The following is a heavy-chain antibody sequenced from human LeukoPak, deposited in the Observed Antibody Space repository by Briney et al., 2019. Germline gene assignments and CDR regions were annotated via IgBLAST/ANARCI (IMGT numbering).Heavy chain of an antibody. CDR2: IDPRDSYT. V-gene: IGHV5-10-1*01. D-gene: IGHD6-13*01. Sequence: GESLKISCKGSGYSFTNYWINWVRQMPGKGLEWMGRIDPRDSYTNYSPSFQGHVTISADKSISTAYLQWSSLEASDTAMYYCARPHSRSTVSMDVWGQGTTVTVSS. CDR3: ARPHSRSTVSMDV. J-gene: IGHJ6*02. CDR1: GYSFTNYW.